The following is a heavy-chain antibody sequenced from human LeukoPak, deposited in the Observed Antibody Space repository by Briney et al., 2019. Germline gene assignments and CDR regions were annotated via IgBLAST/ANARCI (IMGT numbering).Heavy chain of an antibody. CDR3: ARDLYGSGSYGFDY. CDR2: ISSASSYT. CDR1: GFTFSDYY. Sequence: GSLRLXCAASGFTFSDYYMNWIRQAPGKGLEWVSYISSASSYTNYADSVKGRFTISRDNAKNSLYLQMNSLRAEDTAVYYCARDLYGSGSYGFDYWGQGTLVTVSS. V-gene: IGHV3-11*06. J-gene: IGHJ4*02. D-gene: IGHD3-10*01.